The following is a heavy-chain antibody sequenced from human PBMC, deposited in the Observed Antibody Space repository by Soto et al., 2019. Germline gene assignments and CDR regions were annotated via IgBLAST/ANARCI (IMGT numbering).Heavy chain of an antibody. CDR1: GYTFTSYY. J-gene: IGHJ4*02. CDR3: ARPPGITGTTSLRGRFDY. V-gene: IGHV1-46*03. Sequence: ASVRVSCKASGYTFTSYYMHWVRQAPGQGLEWMGIINPSGGSTSYAQKFQGRVTMTRDTSTSTVYMELSSLRSEDTAVYYCARPPGITGTTSLRGRFDYWGQGTLVTVSS. CDR2: INPSGGST. D-gene: IGHD1-20*01.